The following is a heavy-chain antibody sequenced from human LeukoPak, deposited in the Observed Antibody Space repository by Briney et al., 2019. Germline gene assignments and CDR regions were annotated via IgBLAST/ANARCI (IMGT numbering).Heavy chain of an antibody. Sequence: SETLSLTCAVSGGSISRSGYSWSWIRQPPGKGLEWIGYIYYTGSTYYNPSLKSRVTISVATSTNQFSLKLRSVTAVDTAVYYCARGGDSSGYEGRFDPWGQGTLVTVSS. CDR2: IYYTGST. D-gene: IGHD3-22*01. J-gene: IGHJ5*02. V-gene: IGHV4-30-4*07. CDR1: GGSISRSGYS. CDR3: ARGGDSSGYEGRFDP.